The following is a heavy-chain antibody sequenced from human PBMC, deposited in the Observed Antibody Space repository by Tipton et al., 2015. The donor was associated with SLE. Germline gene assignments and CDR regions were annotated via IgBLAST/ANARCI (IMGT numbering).Heavy chain of an antibody. V-gene: IGHV3-7*01. CDR3: ARHPPGYSLDY. J-gene: IGHJ4*02. D-gene: IGHD2-21*01. CDR2: IKEDGSEK. Sequence: SLRLSCAASGFIFSSYSMTWARQAPGKGLEWVANIKEDGSEKYYVDSVKGRFTISRDNAKNSLYLQMNSLRAEDTAVYYCARHPPGYSLDYWGQGTLVT. CDR1: GFIFSSYS.